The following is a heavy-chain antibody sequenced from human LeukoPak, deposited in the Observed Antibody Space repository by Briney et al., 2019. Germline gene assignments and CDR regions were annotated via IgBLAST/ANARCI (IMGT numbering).Heavy chain of an antibody. Sequence: SETLSLTCTVSGGSISSYYWSWIRQPPGKGLEWIGYIYYSGSTNYNPSLKSRVTISVDTSKNQFSLRLSSVTAADTAVYYCARGGAGYSSGWWFDYWGQGTLVTVSS. CDR1: GGSISSYY. D-gene: IGHD6-19*01. CDR2: IYYSGST. J-gene: IGHJ4*02. V-gene: IGHV4-59*08. CDR3: ARGGAGYSSGWWFDY.